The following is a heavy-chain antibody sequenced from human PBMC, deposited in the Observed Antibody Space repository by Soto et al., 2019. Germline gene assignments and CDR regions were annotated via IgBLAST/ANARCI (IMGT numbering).Heavy chain of an antibody. CDR1: GFTFSSYS. CDR3: ARPPNGYGYRGDY. CDR2: ISSSSSTI. J-gene: IGHJ4*02. V-gene: IGHV3-48*01. Sequence: EVQLVESGGGLVQPGGSLRLSCAASGFTFSSYSMNWVRQAPGKGLEWVSYISSSSSTIYYADSVKGRFTISRDNAKNSLYLQMNSLRAEDTAVYYCARPPNGYGYRGDYWGQGTLVTVSS. D-gene: IGHD5-18*01.